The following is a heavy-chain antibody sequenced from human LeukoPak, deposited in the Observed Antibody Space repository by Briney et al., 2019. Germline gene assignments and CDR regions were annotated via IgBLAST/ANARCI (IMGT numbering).Heavy chain of an antibody. CDR3: AFYGMGKMLLRYFDWLTTPYYFDY. J-gene: IGHJ4*02. V-gene: IGHV1-24*01. CDR1: GYTLTELS. D-gene: IGHD3-9*01. CDR2: FDPEDGET. Sequence: ASVKVSCKVSGYTLTELSMHWVRQAPGKGLEWMGGFDPEDGETIYAQKFQGRVTMTEDTSTDTAYMELSSLRSEDTAVYYCAFYGMGKMLLRYFDWLTTPYYFDYWGQGTLVTVSS.